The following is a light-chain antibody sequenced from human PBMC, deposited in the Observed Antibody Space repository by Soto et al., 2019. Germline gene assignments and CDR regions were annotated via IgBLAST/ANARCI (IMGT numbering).Light chain of an antibody. V-gene: IGKV3-15*01. CDR1: QSVSSN. J-gene: IGKJ1*01. CDR3: QQYNNWWT. Sequence: RVLTQSPAPLSVSPGERATLSCRASQSVSSNLAWYQQKPGQAPRLLICGASTRATSIPARFSGSGSGTEFTLTISSLQSEDFAVYYCQQYNNWWTVGQGTKVDIK. CDR2: GAS.